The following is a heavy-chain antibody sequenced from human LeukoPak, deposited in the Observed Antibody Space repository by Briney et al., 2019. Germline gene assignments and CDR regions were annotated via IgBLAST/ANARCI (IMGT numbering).Heavy chain of an antibody. CDR2: IWYDGTNR. CDR1: GFTFSYYA. CDR3: ARGGHDYYDRSGYYYMSAFDI. Sequence: PGGSLRLSCAASGFTFSYYAMHWVHQAPGKGLEWVAVIWYDGTNRYYVDSVRGRFTISRDNSKNTLYLQMNSLGAEDTAVYYCARGGHDYYDRSGYYYMSAFDIWGQGTMVTVSS. V-gene: IGHV3-33*08. J-gene: IGHJ3*02. D-gene: IGHD3-22*01.